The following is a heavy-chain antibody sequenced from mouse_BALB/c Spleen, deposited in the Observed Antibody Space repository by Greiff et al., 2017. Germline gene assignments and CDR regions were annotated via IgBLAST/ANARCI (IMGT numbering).Heavy chain of an antibody. CDR2: INPSSGYT. CDR3: ARSLIHYYGPFAY. Sequence: QVHVKQSGAELARPGASVKMSCKASGYTFTSYTMHWVKQRPGQGLEWIGYINPSSGYTNYNQKFKDKATLTADKSSSTAYMQLSSLTSEDSAVYYCARSLIHYYGPFAYWGQGTLVTVSA. CDR1: GYTFTSYT. J-gene: IGHJ3*01. D-gene: IGHD1-2*01. V-gene: IGHV1-4*01.